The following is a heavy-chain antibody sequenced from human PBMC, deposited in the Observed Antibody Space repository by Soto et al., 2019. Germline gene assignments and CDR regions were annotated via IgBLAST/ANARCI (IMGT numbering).Heavy chain of an antibody. V-gene: IGHV3-30*18. CDR3: AKRGLTYYYDSSGYYYVDY. Sequence: GSLRLSCAASGFTFSSYGMHWVRQAPGKGLEWVAVISYDGSNKYYADSVKGRFTISRDNSKNTLYLQMNSLRAEDTAVYYCAKRGLTYYYDSSGYYYVDYWGQGTLVTVSS. CDR1: GFTFSSYG. J-gene: IGHJ4*02. CDR2: ISYDGSNK. D-gene: IGHD3-22*01.